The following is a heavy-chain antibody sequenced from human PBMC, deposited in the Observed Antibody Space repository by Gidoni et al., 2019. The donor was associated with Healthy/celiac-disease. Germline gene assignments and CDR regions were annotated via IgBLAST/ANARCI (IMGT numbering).Heavy chain of an antibody. Sequence: QVQLVQSGAEVKKPGASVKVSCKASGYTFTSYAMHWVRQAPGHRLEWMGWINAGNGNTKYSQKFQGRVTITRDTSASTAYMELCSLRSEDTAVYYCARDQAEYSSSFGIWGQGTMVTVSS. V-gene: IGHV1-3*01. J-gene: IGHJ3*02. CDR2: INAGNGNT. CDR3: ARDQAEYSSSFGI. CDR1: GYTFTSYA. D-gene: IGHD6-13*01.